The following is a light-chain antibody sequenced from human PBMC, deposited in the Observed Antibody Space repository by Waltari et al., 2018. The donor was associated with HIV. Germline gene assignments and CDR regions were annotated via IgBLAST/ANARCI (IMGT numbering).Light chain of an antibody. CDR3: QVWDSGSDHPDVV. J-gene: IGLJ2*01. CDR2: DYN. CDR1: NMGSKS. V-gene: IGLV3-21*02. Sequence: SYVLTQPTSVSVAPGQTTRITCGGNNMGSKSVTWTQQKPGQAPVLVVYDYNDRPSGIPERFFGSNSGNTATLTITRVEAGDEADYYCQVWDSGSDHPDVVFGGGTKLTVL.